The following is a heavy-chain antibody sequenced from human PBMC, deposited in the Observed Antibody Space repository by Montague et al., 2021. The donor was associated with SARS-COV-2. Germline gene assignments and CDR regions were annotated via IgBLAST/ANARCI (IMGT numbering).Heavy chain of an antibody. Sequence: SLRLSCAASGFSFENFAMHWVRQIPGKGLEWVSGIHWSSDAVGYADSVKGRFSISRDNAKNSLYLEMKSLRPEDTGIYFCARDVGPFSMIVVFGQWGQGVLVTVSS. CDR3: ARDVGPFSMIVVFGQ. CDR2: IHWSSDAV. J-gene: IGHJ4*02. CDR1: GFSFENFA. D-gene: IGHD3-22*01. V-gene: IGHV3-9*01.